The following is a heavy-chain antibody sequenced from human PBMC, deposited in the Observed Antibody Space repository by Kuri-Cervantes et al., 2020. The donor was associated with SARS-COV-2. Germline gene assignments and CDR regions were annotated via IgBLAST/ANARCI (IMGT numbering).Heavy chain of an antibody. D-gene: IGHD3-9*01. J-gene: IGHJ6*02. V-gene: IGHV1-69*05. Sequence: SVKVSCKASGGTFSSYAISWVRQAPGQGLEWMGGIIPIFGTANYAQKLQGRVTMTTDPSTSTAYMELRSLRSDDTAVYYCARLPFNCDILTGYYYYYGMDVWGQGTTVTVSS. CDR3: ARLPFNCDILTGYYYYYGMDV. CDR2: IIPIFGTA. CDR1: GGTFSSYA.